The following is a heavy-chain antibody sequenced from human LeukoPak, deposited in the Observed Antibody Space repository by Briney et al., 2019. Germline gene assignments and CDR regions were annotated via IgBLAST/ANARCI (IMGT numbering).Heavy chain of an antibody. V-gene: IGHV3-23*01. Sequence: GGSLRLSCAASGFTFSNYVMGWVRQAPGKGLEWVSTISVSGGSTYYADSVKGRFTISRDNSKNTLYLQVNSLRAEDTAVYYCAKEGRPGDYYYGMDVWGQGTTVTVSS. CDR2: ISVSGGST. J-gene: IGHJ6*02. CDR3: AKEGRPGDYYYGMDV. CDR1: GFTFSNYV.